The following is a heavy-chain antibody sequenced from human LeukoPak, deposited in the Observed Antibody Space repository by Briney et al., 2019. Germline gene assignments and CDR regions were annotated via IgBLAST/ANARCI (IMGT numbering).Heavy chain of an antibody. Sequence: GGSLRLSCAASGFTFSSYGIHWVRPAPGKGLEWVAVASYDGGNKYYADSVKGRFTISRDNSQNTVYLQMNSLRAEDTAVYYCAKRAGQYGMDVWGQGTTVTVSS. V-gene: IGHV3-30*18. CDR1: GFTFSSYG. J-gene: IGHJ6*02. CDR2: ASYDGGNK. CDR3: AKRAGQYGMDV. D-gene: IGHD4/OR15-4a*01.